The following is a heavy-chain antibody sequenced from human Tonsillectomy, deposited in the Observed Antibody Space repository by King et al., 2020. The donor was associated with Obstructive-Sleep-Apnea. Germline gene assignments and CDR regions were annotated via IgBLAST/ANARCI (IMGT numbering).Heavy chain of an antibody. CDR1: GGSLSSYY. CDR3: VGSSLTSNWFDP. V-gene: IGHV4-59*08. CDR2: VYYSGNT. J-gene: IGHJ5*01. D-gene: IGHD6-13*01. Sequence: VQLQESGPGLVKTSETLSLPCTVSGGSLSSYYWGWIRQPPGKGLQWIGHVYYSGNTNFNPSLKSRVTISVDTSKNQFSLSLNSVTAADTAVYYCVGSSLTSNWFDPWGQGTVVTVSS.